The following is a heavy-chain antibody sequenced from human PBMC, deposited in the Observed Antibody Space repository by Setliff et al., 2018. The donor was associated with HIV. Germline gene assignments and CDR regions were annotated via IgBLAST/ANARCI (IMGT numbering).Heavy chain of an antibody. CDR1: GGSIRSSSYY. Sequence: PSETLSLTCNVSGGSIRSSSYYWGWVRQPPGKGLEWIGSLYYGGTTYYNPSLKSRVTISVDTSKNHFSLKLSSVTAADTAVYYCARHQVIPTVIGAFDIWGQGTAVTVSS. J-gene: IGHJ3*02. CDR3: ARHQVIPTVIGAFDI. V-gene: IGHV4-39*01. CDR2: LYYGGTT. D-gene: IGHD3-16*02.